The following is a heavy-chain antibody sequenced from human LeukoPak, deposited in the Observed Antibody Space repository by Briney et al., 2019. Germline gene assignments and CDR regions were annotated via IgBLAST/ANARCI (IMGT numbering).Heavy chain of an antibody. Sequence: GGSLRLSCAASGFTVSSNYMSWVRQAPGKGLEWVSVIYSGGSTYYADSVKGRFTISRDNAKNSLYLQMNSLRAEDTAVYYCARLPPRAYYDFWRLYYFDYWGQGTLVTVSS. CDR1: GFTVSSNY. CDR3: ARLPPRAYYDFWRLYYFDY. V-gene: IGHV3-66*04. J-gene: IGHJ4*02. D-gene: IGHD3-3*01. CDR2: IYSGGST.